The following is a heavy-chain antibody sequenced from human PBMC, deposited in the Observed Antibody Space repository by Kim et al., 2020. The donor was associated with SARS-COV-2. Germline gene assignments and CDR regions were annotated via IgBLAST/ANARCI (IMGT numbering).Heavy chain of an antibody. J-gene: IGHJ4*02. CDR3: ARAQFYYDKVFEY. CDR1: GFTFGGYP. V-gene: IGHV3-30-3*01. CDR2: ISYDGSIK. D-gene: IGHD3-22*01. Sequence: GGSLRLSCAASGFTFGGYPMHWVRQAPGKGLEWVAIISYDGSIKFYADSVKGRFTISRDNSENTLYLQMNSLRLEDTAVYYCARAQFYYDKVFEYWGQGTLVTVSS.